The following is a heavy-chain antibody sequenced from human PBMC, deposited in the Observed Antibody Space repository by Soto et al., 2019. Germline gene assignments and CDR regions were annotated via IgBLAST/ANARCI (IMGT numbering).Heavy chain of an antibody. J-gene: IGHJ4*02. CDR2: IWYDGSNK. D-gene: IGHD3-10*01. Sequence: GSLRLSCAASGFTFSSYGMHWVRQAPGKGLEWVAVIWYDGSNKYYADSVKGRFTISRDNSKNTLYLQMNSLRAEDTAVYYCARDGNGGYYGSGSYSYISDYWCQGTLVTVSS. CDR1: GFTFSSYG. CDR3: ARDGNGGYYGSGSYSYISDY. V-gene: IGHV3-33*01.